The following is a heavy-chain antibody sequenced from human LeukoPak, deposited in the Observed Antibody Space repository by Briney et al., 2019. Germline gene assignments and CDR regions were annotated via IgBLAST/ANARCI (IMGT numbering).Heavy chain of an antibody. J-gene: IGHJ6*02. CDR3: ARLGGITMIRGVIKGYYGMDV. CDR2: IWSDRNYT. CDR1: GLTFSSYG. D-gene: IGHD3-10*01. V-gene: IGHV3-33*01. Sequence: GGSLRLSCAASGLTFSSYGIHWVRQAPGKGLEWVAVIWSDRNYTYYADSVKGRFTISRDNSKSTLYLQMNSLRAEDTAVYYCARLGGITMIRGVIKGYYGMDVWGQGTTVTVSS.